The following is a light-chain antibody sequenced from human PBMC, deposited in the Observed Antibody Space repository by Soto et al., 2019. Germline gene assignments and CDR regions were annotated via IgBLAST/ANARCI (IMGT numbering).Light chain of an antibody. Sequence: QSVVTQPPSASGTPGQKVTISCSGGSSNIGCNAVNWYQVLPGMAPKLLIYSNTQRPSGVPDRFSGSKSGTSASLAISDLQSEDEADYYCATWDDTLNGLFGGGTKLTVL. CDR2: SNT. J-gene: IGLJ2*01. CDR1: SSNIGCNA. V-gene: IGLV1-44*01. CDR3: ATWDDTLNGL.